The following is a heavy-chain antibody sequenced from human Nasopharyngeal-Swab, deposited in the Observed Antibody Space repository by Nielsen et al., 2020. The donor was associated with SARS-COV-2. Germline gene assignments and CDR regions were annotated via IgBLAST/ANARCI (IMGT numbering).Heavy chain of an antibody. CDR1: GFSFGSYV. Sequence: SLNIYCAASGFSFGSYVMHWVRHAPGKGLEWVAVIWYDGSKKYYVDSVKGRFTISRGNSKNTLYLQMNSLRAEDTAVYFCARDDGSSGWDAWGQGTLVTVSS. J-gene: IGHJ5*02. D-gene: IGHD6-19*01. V-gene: IGHV3-33*01. CDR3: ARDDGSSGWDA. CDR2: IWYDGSKK.